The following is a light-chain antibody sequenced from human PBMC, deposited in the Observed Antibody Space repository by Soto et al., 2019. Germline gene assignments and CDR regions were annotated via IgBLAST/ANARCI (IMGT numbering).Light chain of an antibody. CDR1: QSVSSY. J-gene: IGKJ4*01. V-gene: IGKV3-11*01. CDR3: QQRSDWPPLT. Sequence: EIVLTQSPATLSLSPGERATLSCRASQSVSSYLAWYQQKPGQAPRLLIYDASNRATGIPARFSGSGSGTDFTLTISRLEHEDVVVYYCQQRSDWPPLTFGGGTKVEIK. CDR2: DAS.